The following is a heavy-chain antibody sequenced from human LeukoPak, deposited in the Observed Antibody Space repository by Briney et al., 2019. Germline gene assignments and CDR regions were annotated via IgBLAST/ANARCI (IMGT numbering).Heavy chain of an antibody. CDR2: ISSSTSTI. CDR3: ARDLTVTTFFIDHMDV. D-gene: IGHD4-11*01. J-gene: IGHJ6*03. CDR1: GFTFSSYS. V-gene: IGHV3-48*04. Sequence: PGGSLRLSCAASGFTFSSYSMNWVRQAPGKGLEWVSYISSSTSTIYYADAVKGRFTISRDNAKNSLYLQMNSLRAEDTAVYYCARDLTVTTFFIDHMDVWGKGTTVTVSS.